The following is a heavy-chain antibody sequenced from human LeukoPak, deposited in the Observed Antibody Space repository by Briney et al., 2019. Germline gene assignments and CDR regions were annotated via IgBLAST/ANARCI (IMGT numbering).Heavy chain of an antibody. Sequence: KPSETLSLTCAVYGGSFNVNYWSWIRQPPGKGLEWIGYIYPRGSTYYNPSLKSRVTISVDTSKNQFSLKLSSVTAEDTAVYYCAREGYSSGWLDYWGQGTLVTVSS. V-gene: IGHV4-34*01. CDR3: AREGYSSGWLDY. CDR2: IYPRGST. CDR1: GGSFNVNY. D-gene: IGHD6-19*01. J-gene: IGHJ4*02.